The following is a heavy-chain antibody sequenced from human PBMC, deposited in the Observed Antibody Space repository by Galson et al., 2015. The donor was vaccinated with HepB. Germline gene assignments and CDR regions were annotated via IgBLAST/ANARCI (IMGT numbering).Heavy chain of an antibody. CDR3: APLGPHYVREVGGS. V-gene: IGHV1-2*02. CDR1: GYTFTDYY. CDR2: IDPNSGGT. Sequence: SVKVSCKASGYTFTDYYMHWVRQAPGQGLEWMGWIDPNSGGTTYAQQFQGRVTMTRDTSIRTAYMELRRLRFDDTAVYYCAPLGPHYVREVGGSWGQGTLVTVSS. D-gene: IGHD4-17*01. J-gene: IGHJ5*02.